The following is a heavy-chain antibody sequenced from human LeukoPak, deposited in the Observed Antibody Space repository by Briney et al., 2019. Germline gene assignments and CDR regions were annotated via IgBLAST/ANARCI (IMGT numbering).Heavy chain of an antibody. V-gene: IGHV3-15*01. D-gene: IGHD1-1*01. Sequence: GGSLRLSCAASGFTFSNAWMSWVRQAPGKGLEWVGRIKSKTDGGTTDYAAPVKGRFTISRDDSKNTLSLQMSSLRAEDTAVYYCAKAETMTQRGYFDYWGQGTLVTVSS. J-gene: IGHJ4*02. CDR3: AKAETMTQRGYFDY. CDR1: GFTFSNAW. CDR2: IKSKTDGGTT.